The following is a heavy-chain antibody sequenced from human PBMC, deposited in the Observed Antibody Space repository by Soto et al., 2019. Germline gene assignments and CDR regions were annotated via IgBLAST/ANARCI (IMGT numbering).Heavy chain of an antibody. Sequence: PGGSLRLSCAASGFTFSSYSMNWVRQAPGKGLEWVSYISSSSSTIYYADSVKGRFTISRDNAKNSLYLQMNSLRAEDTAVYYCARPDDLRYCSGGSCFIDYWGQGTLVTVSS. V-gene: IGHV3-48*01. J-gene: IGHJ4*02. CDR3: ARPDDLRYCSGGSCFIDY. CDR2: ISSSSSTI. CDR1: GFTFSSYS. D-gene: IGHD2-15*01.